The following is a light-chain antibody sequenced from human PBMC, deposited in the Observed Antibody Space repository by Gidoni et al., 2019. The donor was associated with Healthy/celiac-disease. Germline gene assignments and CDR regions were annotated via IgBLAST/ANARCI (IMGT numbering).Light chain of an antibody. CDR2: DAY. CDR3: QQRVTWLWT. J-gene: IGKJ1*01. CDR1: QSVNNY. Sequence: EVFLTQSPDTLSLSPGERAILSCRASQSVNNYLVWYQQRPGQAPRLLIYDAYNRATGIPARFSGSGSGTDFTLTISSLEPEDFAVYYCQQRVTWLWTSXQXTKVXIK. V-gene: IGKV3-11*01.